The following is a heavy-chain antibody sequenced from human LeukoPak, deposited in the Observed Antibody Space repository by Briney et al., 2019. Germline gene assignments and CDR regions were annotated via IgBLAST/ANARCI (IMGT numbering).Heavy chain of an antibody. D-gene: IGHD3-10*01. J-gene: IGHJ5*02. CDR3: ARGGKVRGDMEGRNWFDP. CDR2: INPNSGGT. Sequence: ASVKVSCKASGYTFTGYYMHWVRQAPGQGLEWMGRINPNSGGTNYAQKFQGRVTMTRDTSISTAYMELSRLRSDDTAVYYCARGGKVRGDMEGRNWFDPWGQGTLVTVSS. CDR1: GYTFTGYY. V-gene: IGHV1-2*06.